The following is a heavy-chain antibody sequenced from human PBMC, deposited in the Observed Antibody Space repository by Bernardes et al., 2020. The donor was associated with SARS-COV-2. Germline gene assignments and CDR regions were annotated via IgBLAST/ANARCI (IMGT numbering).Heavy chain of an antibody. V-gene: IGHV4-39*01. CDR3: ARAPPEAVAGMGLFDY. CDR1: GGSISTSTYY. D-gene: IGHD6-19*01. Sequence: SNTLYLTCTVSGGSISTSTYYWGWIRQSPGKGLEWIGTIYYTGSTYYNPSLKSRVTISVDTSKNQFSLRLASVTAADTSVYYCARAPPEAVAGMGLFDYWGQGTQVTVSS. J-gene: IGHJ4*02. CDR2: IYYTGST.